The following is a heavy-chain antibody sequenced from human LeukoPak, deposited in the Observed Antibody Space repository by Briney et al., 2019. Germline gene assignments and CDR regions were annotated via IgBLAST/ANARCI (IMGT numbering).Heavy chain of an antibody. Sequence: GGSLRLSCAASGFMFSSNWMSWVRLAPGKGLEWVANIKEDGTETYYVDSVKGRFTISRDNAKNSLYLRMNSLRVEDTAVYYCAKEGRSLQTYWGQGTLVTVSS. V-gene: IGHV3-7*03. J-gene: IGHJ4*02. D-gene: IGHD5-24*01. CDR1: GFMFSSNW. CDR3: AKEGRSLQTY. CDR2: IKEDGTET.